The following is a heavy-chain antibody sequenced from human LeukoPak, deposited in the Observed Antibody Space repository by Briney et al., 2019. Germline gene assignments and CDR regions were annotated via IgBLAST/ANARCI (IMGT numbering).Heavy chain of an antibody. CDR1: GFTFDDYA. Sequence: GGSLRLSCAASGFTFDDYAMHWVRQAPGKGLEWVSGISWNSGSIGYADSVKGRFTISRDNAKNSLYLQMNSLRAEDTALYYCAKDRQQQLVDAFDIWGQGTMVTVSS. CDR2: ISWNSGSI. CDR3: AKDRQQQLVDAFDI. J-gene: IGHJ3*02. V-gene: IGHV3-9*01. D-gene: IGHD6-13*01.